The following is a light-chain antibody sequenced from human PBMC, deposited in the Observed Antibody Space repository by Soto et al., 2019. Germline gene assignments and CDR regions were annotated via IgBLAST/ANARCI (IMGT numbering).Light chain of an antibody. CDR1: QSVGSSY. V-gene: IGKV3D-20*02. J-gene: IGKJ4*01. CDR3: QQRSDWLT. Sequence: EIVLTQSPGTLSLSPGERATLSCRASQSVGSSYLAWYQQKPGQAPRLLIYGASSRATGIPDRFSGSGSGTDFTLTISSLEPEDFAIYYCQQRSDWLTFGGGTKVDIK. CDR2: GAS.